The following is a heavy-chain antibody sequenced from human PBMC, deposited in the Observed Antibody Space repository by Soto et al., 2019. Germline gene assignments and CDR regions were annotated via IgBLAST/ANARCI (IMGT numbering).Heavy chain of an antibody. CDR1: GFTFSSYG. V-gene: IGHV3-33*01. Sequence: QVQLVESGGGVVQPGRSLRLSCAASGFTFSSYGMHWVRQAPGKGLEWVAVIWYDGSNKYYADSVKGRFTISRDNSKNTLYLQMNSLRAEDTAVYYCARHHRSGYYYGMDVWGQGTTVTVSS. CDR3: ARHHRSGYYYGMDV. CDR2: IWYDGSNK. J-gene: IGHJ6*02.